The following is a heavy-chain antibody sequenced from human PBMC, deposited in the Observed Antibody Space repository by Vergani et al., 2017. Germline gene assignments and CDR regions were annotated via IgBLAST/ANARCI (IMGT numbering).Heavy chain of an antibody. CDR3: ARVGDYGDSRRMDV. V-gene: IGHV4-59*01. J-gene: IGHJ6*02. D-gene: IGHD4-17*01. Sequence: QAQLQESGPGLVKPSETLSLTCTVSGGSISSYYWSWIRQPPGKGLEWIGYIYFSGSTNYNPSLESRVTISVDTSKNQFSLKLTSVTAADTAVYYCARVGDYGDSRRMDVWGQGP. CDR2: IYFSGST. CDR1: GGSISSYY.